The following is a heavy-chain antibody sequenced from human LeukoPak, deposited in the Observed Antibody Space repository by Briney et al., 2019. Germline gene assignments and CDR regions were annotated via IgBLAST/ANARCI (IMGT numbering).Heavy chain of an antibody. Sequence: GGSLRLSCAASGFTFSSHLMHWVRKAQGTGLMWVSSVKSDGPATNYADSVRGRFTISRDNAKNTLELQMNSLRGEDTAVYYCVRKFATGDWGQGTLVTVSS. CDR1: GFTFSSHL. D-gene: IGHD1-14*01. V-gene: IGHV3-74*01. J-gene: IGHJ4*02. CDR3: VRKFATGD. CDR2: VKSDGPAT.